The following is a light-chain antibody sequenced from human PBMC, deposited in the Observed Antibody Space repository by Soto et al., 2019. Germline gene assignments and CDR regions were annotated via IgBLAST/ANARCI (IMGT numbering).Light chain of an antibody. CDR2: KVS. V-gene: IGKV2D-30*01. CDR1: QSLVNRDGNTY. J-gene: IGKJ5*01. Sequence: DVVMTQSPLSLPVTLGQPASISCRSSQSLVNRDGNTYLSWFQQRPGQSPRRLIYKVSNWDSGVXDXFSGSGSGTDFTLKISRVEAEDIGVYFCMQGTPWPPTFGQGTRLEIK. CDR3: MQGTPWPPT.